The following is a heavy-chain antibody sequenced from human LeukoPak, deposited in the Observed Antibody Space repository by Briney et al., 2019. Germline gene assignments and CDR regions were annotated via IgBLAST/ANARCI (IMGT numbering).Heavy chain of an antibody. D-gene: IGHD5-18*01. CDR2: IRGSGGST. V-gene: IGHV3-23*01. Sequence: PGGSLRLSCAASGFTSNNYATSWVRQAPGKGMEWVTGIRGSGGSTYYADSVKGHFTISRDNSKNTLYLQMNSLRAEDTAIYYCAKDLIAYSYGYAGRSNFDYWGQGTLVTVSS. CDR1: GFTSNNYA. J-gene: IGHJ4*02. CDR3: AKDLIAYSYGYAGRSNFDY.